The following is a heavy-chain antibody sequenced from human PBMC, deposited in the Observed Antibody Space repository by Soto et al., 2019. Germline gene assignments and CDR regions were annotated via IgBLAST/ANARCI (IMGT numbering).Heavy chain of an antibody. D-gene: IGHD3-10*01. CDR2: ISDSGNT. CDR1: GGSIDYYY. CDR3: ARDSTAWFPYYGIDV. V-gene: IGHV4-59*01. Sequence: SETLSLTCTVSGGSIDYYYWSWIRQPPGKGLEWLGYISDSGNTRYNPSLRSRVTISVDTSKNQFSLKLNSVTAADTAVYYCARDSTAWFPYYGIDVWGQETTGTVSS. J-gene: IGHJ6*02.